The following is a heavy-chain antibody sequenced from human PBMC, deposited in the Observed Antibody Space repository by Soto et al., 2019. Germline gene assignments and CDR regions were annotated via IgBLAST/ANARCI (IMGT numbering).Heavy chain of an antibody. CDR2: INPNSGGT. V-gene: IGHV1-2*04. CDR1: GYTFTCYY. D-gene: IGHD6-6*01. CDR3: ARDAIAAERYYYGMDV. J-gene: IGHJ6*02. Sequence: GXSVKVSCKASGYTFTCYYMHWVRQAPGQGLEWMGWINPNSGGTNYAQKFQGWVTMTRDTSISTAYMELSRLRSDDTAVYYCARDAIAAERYYYGMDVWGQGTTVTVSS.